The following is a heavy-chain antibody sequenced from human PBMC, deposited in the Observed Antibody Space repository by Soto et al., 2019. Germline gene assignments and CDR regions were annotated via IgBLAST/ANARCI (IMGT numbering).Heavy chain of an antibody. J-gene: IGHJ6*02. V-gene: IGHV1-2*02. D-gene: IGHD6-13*01. CDR3: AKDRGSSRGMDV. CDR2: INPNSGGT. Sequence: QVQLVQSGAEVKKPGASVKVSCKASGYTFTDPYMHWVRQAPGQGLEWMGWINPNSGGTNYAQKFQGRVIMTRDTSISTAYMELNRLRSDDTAVYYCAKDRGSSRGMDVWGQGTTVTVSS. CDR1: GYTFTDPY.